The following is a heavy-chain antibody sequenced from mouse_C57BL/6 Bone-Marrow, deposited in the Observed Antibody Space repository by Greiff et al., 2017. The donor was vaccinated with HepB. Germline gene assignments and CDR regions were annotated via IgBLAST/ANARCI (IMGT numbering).Heavy chain of an antibody. CDR2: IYPRSGNT. V-gene: IGHV1-81*01. CDR3: ARPAYRDAY. J-gene: IGHJ3*01. D-gene: IGHD2-10*01. CDR1: GYTFTSYG. Sequence: QVQLKESGAELARPGASVKLSCKASGYTFTSYGISWVKQRTGQGLEWIGEIYPRSGNTYYNEKFKGKATLTADKSSSTAYMELRSLTSEDSAVYFCARPAYRDAYWGQGTLVTVSA.